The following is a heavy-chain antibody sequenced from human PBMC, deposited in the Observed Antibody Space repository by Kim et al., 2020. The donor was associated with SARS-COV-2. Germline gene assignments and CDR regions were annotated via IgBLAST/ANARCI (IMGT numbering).Heavy chain of an antibody. J-gene: IGHJ4*02. CDR3: AKEPYDSSGYYRYFDY. CDR2: ISGSGGST. D-gene: IGHD3-22*01. CDR1: GFTFSSYA. Sequence: GGSLRLSCAASGFTFSSYAMSWVRQAPGKGLEWVSAISGSGGSTYYADSVKGRFTISRDNSKNTLYLQMNSLRAEDTAVYYCAKEPYDSSGYYRYFDYWGQGTLVTVSS. V-gene: IGHV3-23*01.